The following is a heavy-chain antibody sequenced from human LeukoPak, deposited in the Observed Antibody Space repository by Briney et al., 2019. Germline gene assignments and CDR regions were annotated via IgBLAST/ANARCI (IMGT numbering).Heavy chain of an antibody. J-gene: IGHJ4*02. V-gene: IGHV3-49*04. CDR2: IRSEAYGGTT. CDR3: ARDGCRSTSCYPVFDF. Sequence: PGRSLRLSCTASGFTFGDYTMSWVRQAPGKGLEWVGFIRSEAYGGTTEYAASVKGRFTISRDDSKSIAYLQMKSLKTEDTAMYYCARDGCRSTSCYPVFDFWGQGTLVTVSS. D-gene: IGHD2-2*01. CDR1: GFTFGDYT.